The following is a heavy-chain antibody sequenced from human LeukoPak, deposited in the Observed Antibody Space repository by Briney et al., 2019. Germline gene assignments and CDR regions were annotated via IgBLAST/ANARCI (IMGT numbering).Heavy chain of an antibody. Sequence: SETLSLTCTVSGGSISSGSYYWSWIRQPAGKGLEWIGRIYTSGSTNYNPSLKSRVTISVDTSKNQFSLKLSSVTAADTAVYYCASASQYYYGSGSPSDYWGQGTLVTVSS. J-gene: IGHJ4*02. D-gene: IGHD3-10*01. CDR2: IYTSGST. CDR1: GGSISSGSYY. V-gene: IGHV4-61*02. CDR3: ASASQYYYGSGSPSDY.